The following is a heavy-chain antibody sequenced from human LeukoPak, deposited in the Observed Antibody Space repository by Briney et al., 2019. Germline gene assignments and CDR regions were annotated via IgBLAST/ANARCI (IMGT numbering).Heavy chain of an antibody. Sequence: PRGSLRLSCAASGFTASSNYMSWVREAPGKGLEWVSVIYSGGSTNYADSVKGRFTISRDNSKNTLYLQMNSLRAEDTAVYYCASRYSSGWYDYWGQGTLVTVSS. J-gene: IGHJ4*02. CDR1: GFTASSNY. V-gene: IGHV3-66*01. CDR3: ASRYSSGWYDY. CDR2: IYSGGST. D-gene: IGHD6-19*01.